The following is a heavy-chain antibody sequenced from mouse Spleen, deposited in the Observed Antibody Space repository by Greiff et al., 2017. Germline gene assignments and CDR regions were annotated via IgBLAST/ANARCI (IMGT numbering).Heavy chain of an antibody. CDR1: GFTFSDYG. V-gene: IGHV5-17*01. J-gene: IGHJ2*01. D-gene: IGHD1-1*01. Sequence: EVKLMESGGGLVKPGGSLKLSCAASGFTFSDYGMHWVRQAPEKGLEWVAYISSGSSTIYYADTVKGRFTISRDNAKNTLFLQMTSLRSEDTAMYYCARGTTDYFDYGGQGTTLTVSS. CDR3: ARGTTDYFDY. CDR2: ISSGSSTI.